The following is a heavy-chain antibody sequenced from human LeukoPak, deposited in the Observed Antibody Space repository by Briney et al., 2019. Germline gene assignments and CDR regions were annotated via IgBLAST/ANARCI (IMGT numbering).Heavy chain of an antibody. CDR2: IYHSGST. Sequence: SETLSLTCAVSGYSISSGYYWGWIRQPPGKGLEWIGSIYHSGSTYYNPSLKSRVTISVDTSKNQFSLKLSSVTAADTAVYYCARESPNYYDSSGYYIRPGRSFDYWGQGTLVTVSS. CDR3: ARESPNYYDSSGYYIRPGRSFDY. J-gene: IGHJ4*02. D-gene: IGHD3-22*01. V-gene: IGHV4-38-2*01. CDR1: GYSISSGYY.